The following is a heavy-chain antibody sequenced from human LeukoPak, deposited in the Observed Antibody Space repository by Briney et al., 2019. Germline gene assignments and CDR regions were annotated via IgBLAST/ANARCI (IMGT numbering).Heavy chain of an antibody. V-gene: IGHV4-59*01. CDR1: DGSISSSY. CDR2: IHHSGNT. D-gene: IGHD2-21*01. J-gene: IGHJ3*02. CDR3: VRWQYCGGNCFFSAFDI. Sequence: SETLSLTCTVSDGSISSSYWSWIRQSPGKGLEWIGYIHHSGNTNSSPPLKSRVTISVDTPKNQFSLKLSSVTAADTAIYYCVRWQYCGGNCFFSAFDIWGQGKMVTVSS.